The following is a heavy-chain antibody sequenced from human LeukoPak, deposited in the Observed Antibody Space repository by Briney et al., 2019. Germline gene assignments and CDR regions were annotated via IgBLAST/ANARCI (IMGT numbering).Heavy chain of an antibody. D-gene: IGHD6-19*01. J-gene: IGHJ6*02. CDR1: GGSISSYY. V-gene: IGHV4-4*07. CDR2: IYTSGST. CDR3: AIRTLIGLVEGGYYYGMDV. Sequence: SETLSLPCTVSGGSISSYYWSWIRQPAGKGLEWIGRIYTSGSTNYNPSLKSRVTMSVDTSKNQFSLKLSSVTAADTAVYYCAIRTLIGLVEGGYYYGMDVWGQGTTVTVSS.